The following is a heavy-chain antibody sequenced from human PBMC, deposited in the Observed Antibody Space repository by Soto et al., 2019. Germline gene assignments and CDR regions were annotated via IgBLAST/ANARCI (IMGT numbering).Heavy chain of an antibody. V-gene: IGHV1-24*01. J-gene: IGHJ5*02. CDR2: FEPEDGET. CDR3: ATDLLGGYGWFDP. Sequence: ASVKVSCKVSGYTLTELSMHWVRQAPGKGLEWMGGFEPEDGETIYAQKFQGRVTMTEDTSTDTAYMELSSLRSEDTAVYYCATDLLGGYGWFDPWGQGTLVTVSS. CDR1: GYTLTELS. D-gene: IGHD3-22*01.